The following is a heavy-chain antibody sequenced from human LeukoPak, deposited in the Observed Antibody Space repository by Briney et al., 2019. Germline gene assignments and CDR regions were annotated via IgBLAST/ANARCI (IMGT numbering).Heavy chain of an antibody. CDR1: GGSISSGSYY. CDR2: IYTSGNT. Sequence: KPSETLSLTCTVSGGSISSGSYYWSWIRQPAGKGLEWIGRIYTSGNTNYNPSLKSRVTISVDTSKNQFSLKLSSVTAADTAVYFCARVLENLGEAVYYYYMDVWGKGTTVTVSS. J-gene: IGHJ6*03. V-gene: IGHV4-61*02. D-gene: IGHD3-16*01. CDR3: ARVLENLGEAVYYYYMDV.